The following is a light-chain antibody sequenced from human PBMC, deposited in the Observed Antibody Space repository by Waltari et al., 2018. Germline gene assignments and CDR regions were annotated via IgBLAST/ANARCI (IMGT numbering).Light chain of an antibody. CDR2: RAS. Sequence: EVVMTQSPATLSVSPGERVTLSCRASQSVNRFVAGYQQKPGQAPRLLLYRASTRATGIPARCSGSGSGTEFTLTISSLQSEDFSVYYCQQYNDWPPLTFGGGTKLEIK. V-gene: IGKV3-15*01. CDR1: QSVNRF. J-gene: IGKJ4*01. CDR3: QQYNDWPPLT.